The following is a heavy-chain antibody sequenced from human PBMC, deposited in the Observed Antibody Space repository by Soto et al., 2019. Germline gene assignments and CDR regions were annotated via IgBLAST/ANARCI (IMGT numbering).Heavy chain of an antibody. CDR2: IGGGGGRT. CDR3: AKIAEAVAGTVYGY. Sequence: GGSLRLSCAASGFTFSNYAMGWVRQAPGKGLEWVSGIGGGGGRTYYADSVKGRFTISRDNSKNTLYLQMNSERVEDTAIYFCAKIAEAVAGTVYGYWGQGALVTVSS. V-gene: IGHV3-23*01. CDR1: GFTFSNYA. D-gene: IGHD6-19*01. J-gene: IGHJ4*02.